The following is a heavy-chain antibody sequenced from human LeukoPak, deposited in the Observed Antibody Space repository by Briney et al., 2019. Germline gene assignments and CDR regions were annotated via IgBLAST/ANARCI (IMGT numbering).Heavy chain of an antibody. CDR3: ASSGRDIVVVPAATPLEYFQH. Sequence: GTSVTVSCKASGYTFTSYGIRWVRPAPGQGLEGMGRIIPILGIANYAQKFQGRVTMTADKPTSTAYMELSSVRSEDTAVYYCASSGRDIVVVPAATPLEYFQHWGQGTLVTVSS. V-gene: IGHV1-69*04. CDR2: IIPILGIA. J-gene: IGHJ1*01. CDR1: GYTFTSYG. D-gene: IGHD2-2*01.